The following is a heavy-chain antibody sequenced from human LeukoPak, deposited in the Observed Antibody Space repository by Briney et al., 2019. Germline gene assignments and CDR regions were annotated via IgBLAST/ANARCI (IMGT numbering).Heavy chain of an antibody. CDR3: TAGLGRTDDDS. Sequence: GGSLRLSCEGSGFNFNDAWMSWIRQAPGKGLEWVGRVRTTAEGETTDYAAPVRGRFIISRDDSKNMVFLQMNRLETEDTAIYYCTAGLGRTDDDSWGQGTLVTVSS. CDR1: GFNFNDAW. J-gene: IGHJ4*02. D-gene: IGHD1/OR15-1a*01. V-gene: IGHV3-15*01. CDR2: VRTTAEGETT.